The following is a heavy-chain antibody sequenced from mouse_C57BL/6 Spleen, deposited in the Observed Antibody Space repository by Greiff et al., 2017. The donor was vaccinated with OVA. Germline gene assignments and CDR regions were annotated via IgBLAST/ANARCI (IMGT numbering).Heavy chain of an antibody. CDR3: ARRGYYGSFFHYFDY. V-gene: IGHV1-82*01. Sequence: VMLVESGPELVKPGASVKISCKASGYAFSSSWMNWVKQRPGKGLEWIGRIYPGDGDTNYNGKFKGKATLTADKSSSTAYMQLSSLTSEDSAVYFFARRGYYGSFFHYFDYWGQGTTLTVSS. D-gene: IGHD1-1*01. CDR1: GYAFSSSW. CDR2: IYPGDGDT. J-gene: IGHJ2*01.